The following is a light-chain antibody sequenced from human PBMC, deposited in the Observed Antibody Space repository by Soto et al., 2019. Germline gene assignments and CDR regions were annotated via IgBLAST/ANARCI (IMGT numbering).Light chain of an antibody. J-gene: IGKJ1*01. CDR1: QSISSN. Sequence: EIVMTQSPATLSVSPGEKATLSCRASQSISSNLAWYQQKPGQAPRLLIYGASTRATGVPARFSGSGSGTEFTLTISSLQSEDFAVYLGQNYNNWPPVTFGQGTKVEIK. CDR3: QNYNNWPPVT. CDR2: GAS. V-gene: IGKV3-15*01.